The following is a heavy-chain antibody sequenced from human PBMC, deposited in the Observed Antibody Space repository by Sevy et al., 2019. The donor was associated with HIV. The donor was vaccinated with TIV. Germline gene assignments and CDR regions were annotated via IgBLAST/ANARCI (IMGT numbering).Heavy chain of an antibody. CDR1: GFTFSSYS. J-gene: IGHJ4*02. V-gene: IGHV3-23*01. D-gene: IGHD2-15*01. CDR2: VSGSGGST. CDR3: ARTVVPDS. Sequence: GGSLRLSCAASGFTFSSYSMNWVRQAPGKGLEWVSAVSGSGGSTYYADSVKGRFTISRDNSKNTLYLQMDSLRAEDTALYYCARTVVPDSSGQGTMVTVSS.